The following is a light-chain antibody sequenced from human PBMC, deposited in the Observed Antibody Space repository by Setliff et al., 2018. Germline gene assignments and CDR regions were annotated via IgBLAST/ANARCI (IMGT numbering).Light chain of an antibody. CDR1: SCDVGGYNY. CDR3: CSYAGSYTYV. J-gene: IGLJ1*01. CDR2: DVS. V-gene: IGLV2-11*01. Sequence: QSALAQPRSVSGSPGQSVTISCTGTSCDVGGYNYVSWYQQHPGKAPKLMIYDVSKRPSGVPDRFSGSKSGNTASLTISGLQAEDEADYYCCSYAGSYTYVFGTGTKV.